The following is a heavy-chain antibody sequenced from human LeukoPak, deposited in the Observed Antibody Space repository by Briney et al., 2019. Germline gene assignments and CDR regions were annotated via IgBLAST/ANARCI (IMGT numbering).Heavy chain of an antibody. J-gene: IGHJ4*02. V-gene: IGHV4-39*01. Sequence: SETLSLTCTVSGGSISSSSYYWGWIRQPPGKGLGWIGSIYYSGSTYYNPSLKSRVTISVDTSKNQFSLKLSSVTAADTAVYYCARQVYYYDLLDYWGQGTLVTVSS. CDR1: GGSISSSSYY. CDR2: IYYSGST. D-gene: IGHD3-22*01. CDR3: ARQVYYYDLLDY.